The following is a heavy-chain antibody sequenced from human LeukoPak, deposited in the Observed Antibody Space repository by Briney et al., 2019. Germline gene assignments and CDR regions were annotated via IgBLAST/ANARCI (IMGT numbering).Heavy chain of an antibody. CDR1: GFTFSSYW. CDR2: INQDGSEK. D-gene: IGHD5-12*01. CDR3: AIDESGPND. J-gene: IGHJ4*02. V-gene: IGHV3-7*05. Sequence: PGGSLRLSCAASGFTFSSYWMSWVRQAPGKGLQWVANINQDGSEKYSVDSVKGRFTISRDNAKNSLYLQMNSLRAEDTAVYYCAIDESGPNDWGQGTLVTVSS.